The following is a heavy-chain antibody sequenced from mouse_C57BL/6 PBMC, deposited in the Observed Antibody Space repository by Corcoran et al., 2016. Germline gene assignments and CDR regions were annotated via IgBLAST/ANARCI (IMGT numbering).Heavy chain of an antibody. V-gene: IGHV1-26*01. Sequence: EVQLQQSGPELVKPGASVKISCKASGYTFTDYYMNWVKQSHGKSLEWIGDINPNNGGTSYNQKFKGKATLTVDKSSSTAYMELRSLTSEDSAVYYCARNYYGRSYRAMDYWGQGTSVTVSS. CDR1: GYTFTDYY. J-gene: IGHJ4*01. CDR2: INPNNGGT. D-gene: IGHD1-1*01. CDR3: ARNYYGRSYRAMDY.